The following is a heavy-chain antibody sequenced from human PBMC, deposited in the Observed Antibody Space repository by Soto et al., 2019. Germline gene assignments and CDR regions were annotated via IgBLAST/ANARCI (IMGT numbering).Heavy chain of an antibody. CDR1: GYRFTSYW. J-gene: IGHJ5*02. CDR3: ARKDKSGYFNWFDP. CDR2: IFPSDSDT. D-gene: IGHD3-22*01. V-gene: IGHV5-51*01. Sequence: GESLKISCRTSGYRFTSYWIAWVRQMPGKGLEWMGIIFPSDSDTRYSPSFQGQVTISAHRSTSTVFLQWASLKASDTAVYFCARKDKSGYFNWFDPWGQGTLVTVSS.